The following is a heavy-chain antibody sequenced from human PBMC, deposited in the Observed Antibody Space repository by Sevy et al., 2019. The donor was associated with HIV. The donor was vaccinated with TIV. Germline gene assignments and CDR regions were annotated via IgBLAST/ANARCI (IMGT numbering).Heavy chain of an antibody. D-gene: IGHD6-6*01. J-gene: IGHJ6*02. V-gene: IGHV3-64*01. CDR2: ISSNGGST. CDR1: GFTFSSYA. Sequence: GGFLRLSCAASGFTFSSYAMHWVRQAPGKGLEFVSAISSNGGSTYYANSVKGRFTISRDNSKNTLYLQMGSLRAEDMAVYYCARGYSSSIYGMDVWGQGTTVTVSS. CDR3: ARGYSSSIYGMDV.